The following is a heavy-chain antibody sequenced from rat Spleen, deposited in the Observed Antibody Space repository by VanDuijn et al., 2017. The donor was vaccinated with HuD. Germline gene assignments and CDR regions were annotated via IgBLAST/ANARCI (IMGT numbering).Heavy chain of an antibody. V-gene: IGHV5S23*01. Sequence: EVQLVESGGGLVQPGRSLKLSCAASGFTYSNYVMAWVRQAPTKGLEWVASISTGGGSTYYRDSVKGRFTISRDNAKSTLYLQMDSLRSEDTATYYCAAHGPRISRFAYWGQGSLVTVSS. D-gene: IGHD2-7*01. CDR1: GFTYSNYV. J-gene: IGHJ3*01. CDR2: ISTGGGST. CDR3: AAHGPRISRFAY.